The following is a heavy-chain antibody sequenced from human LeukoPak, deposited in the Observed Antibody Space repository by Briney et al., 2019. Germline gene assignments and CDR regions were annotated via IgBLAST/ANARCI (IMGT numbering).Heavy chain of an antibody. Sequence: SETLSLTCTVSGGSISSSSYYWGWIRQPPGKGLEWIGSIYYSGSTYYNPSLKSRVTISVDTSKNQFSLKLSSVTAADTAVYYCARDSTVTDNFDYWSQGTLVTVSS. J-gene: IGHJ4*02. CDR2: IYYSGST. V-gene: IGHV4-39*07. D-gene: IGHD4-17*01. CDR1: GGSISSSSYY. CDR3: ARDSTVTDNFDY.